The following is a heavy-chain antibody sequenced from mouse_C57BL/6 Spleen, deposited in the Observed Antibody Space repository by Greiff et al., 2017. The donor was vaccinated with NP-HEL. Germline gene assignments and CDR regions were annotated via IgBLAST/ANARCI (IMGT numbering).Heavy chain of an antibody. CDR1: GYTFTSYH. CDR2: IYPGNGDT. CDR3: ARLITTVDWYFDV. J-gene: IGHJ1*03. Sequence: QVQLQQSGAELVRPGASVKMSCKASGYTFTSYHMHWVKQTPRQGLEWIGAIYPGNGDTSYNQKFKGKATLTVDKSSSTAYMQLSSLTSEDSAVYFCARLITTVDWYFDVWGTGTTVTVSS. D-gene: IGHD1-1*01. V-gene: IGHV1-12*01.